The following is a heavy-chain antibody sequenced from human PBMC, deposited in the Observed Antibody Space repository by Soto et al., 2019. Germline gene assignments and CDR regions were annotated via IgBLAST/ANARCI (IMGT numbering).Heavy chain of an antibody. CDR2: INHSGST. CDR3: ARGFKRLRFLEWLLPFDY. CDR1: GGSFSGYY. Sequence: PSETLSLTCAVYGGSFSGYYWSWIRQPPGKGLEWIGEINHSGSTNYNPSLKSRVTISVDTSKNQFSLKLSSVTAADTAVYYCARGFKRLRFLEWLLPFDYWGQGTLVTVSS. V-gene: IGHV4-34*01. D-gene: IGHD3-3*01. J-gene: IGHJ4*02.